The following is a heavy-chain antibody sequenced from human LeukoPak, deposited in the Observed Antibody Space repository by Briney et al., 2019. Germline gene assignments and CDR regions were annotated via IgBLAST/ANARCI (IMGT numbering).Heavy chain of an antibody. CDR3: ASCDQVWGSPTFDY. J-gene: IGHJ4*02. Sequence: SETLSLTCTVSGGSISSYYWSWIRQPPGKGLEWIGYIYYSGSTNYNPSLKSRVTISVDTSKNQFSLKLSSVTAADTAVYYCASCDQVWGSPTFDYWGQGTLVTVSS. V-gene: IGHV4-59*01. CDR1: GGSISSYY. CDR2: IYYSGST. D-gene: IGHD3-16*01.